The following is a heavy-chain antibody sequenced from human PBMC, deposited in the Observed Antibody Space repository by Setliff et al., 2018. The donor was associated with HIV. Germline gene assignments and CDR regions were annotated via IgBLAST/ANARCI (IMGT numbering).Heavy chain of an antibody. J-gene: IGHJ4*02. CDR1: GGSITNDNNY. CDR3: ARVPFTTGFDY. V-gene: IGHV4-39*01. D-gene: IGHD3-3*01. CDR2: IYFNGKT. Sequence: SETLSLTCSVSGGSITNDNNYWGWIRQSPGKGLEWIGSIYFNGKTYNNPSLKSRVTISVDTSKNQFSLKLSSVTAADTAVYHCARVPFTTGFDYWGQGILVTVSS.